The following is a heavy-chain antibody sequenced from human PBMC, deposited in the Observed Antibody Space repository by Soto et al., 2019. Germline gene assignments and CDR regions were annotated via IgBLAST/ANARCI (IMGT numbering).Heavy chain of an antibody. J-gene: IGHJ4*02. V-gene: IGHV4-31*03. CDR2: IYYSGST. Sequence: SETLSLTCTVSGGSISSGGYYWSWIRQHPGKGLEWIGHIYYSGSTYYNPSLKSRVTISVDTSKNQFSLKLSSVTAADTAVYYCAREAVGATTLARNFDYWGQGTLVTVSS. D-gene: IGHD1-26*01. CDR3: AREAVGATTLARNFDY. CDR1: GGSISSGGYY.